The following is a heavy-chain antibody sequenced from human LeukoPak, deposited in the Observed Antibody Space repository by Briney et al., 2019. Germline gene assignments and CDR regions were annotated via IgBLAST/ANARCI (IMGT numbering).Heavy chain of an antibody. CDR3: ARWFRTMIAAIGDYYYYMDV. J-gene: IGHJ6*03. CDR1: GYTFTSYD. Sequence: ASVKVSCKASGYTFTSYDINWVRQATGQGLEWMGWMNPNSGNTGYAQKFQGRVTMTRNTSINTAYMELSSLRSEDTAVYYCARWFRTMIAAIGDYYYYMDVWGKGTTVTISS. D-gene: IGHD3-22*01. CDR2: MNPNSGNT. V-gene: IGHV1-8*01.